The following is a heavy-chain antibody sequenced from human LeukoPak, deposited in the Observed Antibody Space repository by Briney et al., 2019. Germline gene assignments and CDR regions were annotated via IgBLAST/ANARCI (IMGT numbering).Heavy chain of an antibody. J-gene: IGHJ4*02. CDR1: GGTFSSYA. Sequence: GASVKVSFKASGGTFSSYAISWVRQAPGQGLEWMGRIIPILGIANYAQKFQGRVTITADKSTSTAYMELSSLRSEDTAVYYCAREYVGATMADYWGQGTLVTVSS. D-gene: IGHD1-26*01. V-gene: IGHV1-69*04. CDR3: AREYVGATMADY. CDR2: IIPILGIA.